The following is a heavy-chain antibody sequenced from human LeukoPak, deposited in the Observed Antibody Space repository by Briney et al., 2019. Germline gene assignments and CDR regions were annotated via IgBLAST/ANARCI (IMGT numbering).Heavy chain of an antibody. D-gene: IGHD3-3*01. J-gene: IGHJ4*02. Sequence: GRSLRLSCAASGFTFNDYAMHWVRQGPGKGLEWVSGISWNSGFIGYADSVKGRFTISRDNAKNSLYLQMHSLRSEDMALYYCAKDRTDTSGSESGLDSWGQGTLVTVSS. CDR2: ISWNSGFI. CDR3: AKDRTDTSGSESGLDS. CDR1: GFTFNDYA. V-gene: IGHV3-9*03.